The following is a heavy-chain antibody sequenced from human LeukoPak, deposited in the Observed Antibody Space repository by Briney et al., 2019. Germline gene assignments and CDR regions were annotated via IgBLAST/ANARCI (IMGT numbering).Heavy chain of an antibody. V-gene: IGHV3-74*01. D-gene: IGHD2-15*01. Sequence: GGSLRLSCATSGFTLSSYWMHWVRQAPGKGLVWVSRINSDGSSTTYADSVKGRFTISRDNAKNTLYLQMNSLRAEDTAVYFCATREACSGPTCYGLSFWGQGTMVTVSS. CDR2: INSDGSST. CDR3: ATREACSGPTCYGLSF. CDR1: GFTLSSYW. J-gene: IGHJ3*01.